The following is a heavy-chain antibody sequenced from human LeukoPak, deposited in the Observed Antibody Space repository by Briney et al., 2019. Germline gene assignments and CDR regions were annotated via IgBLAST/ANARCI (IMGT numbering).Heavy chain of an antibody. Sequence: PSETLSLTCTVSGGSISSGGYYWSWIRQHPGKGLEWIGYIYYSGSTYYNPSLKSRVTISVDTSKNQFSLKLSSVTAADTAVYYCARAPGRWLPYYFDYWGQGTLVTVSS. CDR1: GGSISSGGYY. J-gene: IGHJ4*02. CDR2: IYYSGST. D-gene: IGHD3-22*01. CDR3: ARAPGRWLPYYFDY. V-gene: IGHV4-31*03.